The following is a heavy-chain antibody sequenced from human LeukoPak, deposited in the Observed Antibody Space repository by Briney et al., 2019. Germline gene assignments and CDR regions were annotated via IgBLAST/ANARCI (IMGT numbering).Heavy chain of an antibody. J-gene: IGHJ6*02. D-gene: IGHD1-26*01. CDR1: GYTFTGYY. CDR2: INPNSGGT. Sequence: SVKVSCKASGYTFTGYYMHWVRQAPGQGLEWMGWINPNSGGTNYAQKFQGRVTMTRDTSISTAYMELSRLGSDDTAVYYCAREYYEPQYYYYGMDVWGQGTTVTVSS. V-gene: IGHV1-2*02. CDR3: AREYYEPQYYYYGMDV.